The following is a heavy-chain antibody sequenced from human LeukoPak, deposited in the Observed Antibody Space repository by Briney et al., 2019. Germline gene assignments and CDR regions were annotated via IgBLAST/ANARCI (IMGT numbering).Heavy chain of an antibody. D-gene: IGHD6-19*01. J-gene: IGHJ4*02. CDR3: ARDWDIAVAFFDC. CDR2: INPNSGGT. V-gene: IGHV1-2*02. CDR1: GYTFTGYY. Sequence: ASVKVSCKASGYTFTGYYIHWVRQAPGQGLEWMGWINPNSGGTNYAQKFQGRVTMTRDTSTSTAYMELSRLRSDDTAVYYCARDWDIAVAFFDCWGQGTLVTVSS.